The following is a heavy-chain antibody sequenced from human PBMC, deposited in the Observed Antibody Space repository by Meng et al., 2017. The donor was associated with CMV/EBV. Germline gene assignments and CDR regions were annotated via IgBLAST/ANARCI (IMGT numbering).Heavy chain of an antibody. Sequence: GESLKISCKGSGYSFTSYWIGWVRQMPGKGLEWMGIIYPGDSDTRYSPSFQGQVTISADKSISTAYLQWSSLKASDTAMYYCARLSARHYYYYGMDVWGQGTTVTVSS. J-gene: IGHJ6*02. CDR2: IYPGDSDT. V-gene: IGHV5-51*01. D-gene: IGHD6-6*01. CDR1: GYSFTSYW. CDR3: ARLSARHYYYYGMDV.